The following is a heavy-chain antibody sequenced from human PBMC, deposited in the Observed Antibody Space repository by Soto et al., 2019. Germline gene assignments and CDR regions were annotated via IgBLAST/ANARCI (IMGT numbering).Heavy chain of an antibody. J-gene: IGHJ3*02. CDR3: ATGPLYYYDSSGYSSAFDI. D-gene: IGHD3-22*01. Sequence: SVKVSCKASGGTFSSYAISWVRQAPGQGLEWMGGIIPIFGTANYAQNFQGRVTITADESTSTAYMELSSLRSEDTAVYYCATGPLYYYDSSGYSSAFDIWGQGTMVTVSS. V-gene: IGHV1-69*13. CDR1: GGTFSSYA. CDR2: IIPIFGTA.